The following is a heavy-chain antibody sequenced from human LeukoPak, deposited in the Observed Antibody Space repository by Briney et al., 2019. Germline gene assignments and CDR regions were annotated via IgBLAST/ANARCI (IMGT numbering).Heavy chain of an antibody. CDR2: IYPGDSDT. J-gene: IGHJ6*02. CDR1: GYSFTDYW. D-gene: IGHD3-10*01. CDR3: ARSDQLRWFGEPRRPFYYGMDV. V-gene: IGHV5-51*01. Sequence: GESLNISCQTPGYSFTDYWIGWVRPMPGKGLEWMGIIYPGDSDTRYSPSFQGQVTISADKSIRTAYLQWSLKASDTAIYYCARSDQLRWFGEPRRPFYYGMDVWGQGTTVTVS.